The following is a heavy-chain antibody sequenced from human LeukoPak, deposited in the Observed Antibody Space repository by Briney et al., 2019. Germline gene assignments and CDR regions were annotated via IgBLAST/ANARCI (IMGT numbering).Heavy chain of an antibody. J-gene: IGHJ6*02. D-gene: IGHD2-15*01. CDR2: TYYRSKWYN. V-gene: IGHV6-1*01. CDR1: GDSVSSNSAA. Sequence: SQTLSLTCAISGDSVSSNSAAWNWIRQSPSRGLEWLGRTYYRSKWYNDYAVSVKSRITINPDTSKNQFSLQLNSVTPEDTAVYYCARGVYCSGGSCYSTYYYGMDVWGQGTTVTVSS. CDR3: ARGVYCSGGSCYSTYYYGMDV.